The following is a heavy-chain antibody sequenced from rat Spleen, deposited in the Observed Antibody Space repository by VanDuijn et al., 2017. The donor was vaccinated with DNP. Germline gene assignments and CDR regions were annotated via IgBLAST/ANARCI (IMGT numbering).Heavy chain of an antibody. J-gene: IGHJ3*01. CDR1: GFSLTDYS. CDR3: TSFAY. Sequence: QVQLKESGPGMVQPSQTLSLTCTVSGFSLTDYSVHWVRQPPGKVLEWIAAISSGGSPYYNSALKSRLSSSRATSKSQVFLKMNILQTEDTAIYFCTSFAYWGQGTLVTVSS. CDR2: ISSGGSP. V-gene: IGHV2-19*01.